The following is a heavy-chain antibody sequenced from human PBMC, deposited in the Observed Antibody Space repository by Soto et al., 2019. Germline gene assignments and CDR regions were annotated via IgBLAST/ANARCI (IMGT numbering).Heavy chain of an antibody. J-gene: IGHJ4*02. V-gene: IGHV4-4*07. Sequence: TSETLSLTCTVSGGSFSNYYWSWIRQPAGKGLEWIGRIYYSGSTNYNPSLKSRVTMSLDTSKNQFSLKVSSVTAADTAVYFCARGFGSSWYYFDYWGRGPLVTVSS. D-gene: IGHD6-13*01. CDR3: ARGFGSSWYYFDY. CDR2: IYYSGST. CDR1: GGSFSNYY.